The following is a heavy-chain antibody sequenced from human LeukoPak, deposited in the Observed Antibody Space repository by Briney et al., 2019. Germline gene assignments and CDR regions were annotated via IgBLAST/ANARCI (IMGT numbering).Heavy chain of an antibody. CDR1: GFTFDDYA. J-gene: IGHJ3*02. D-gene: IGHD1-26*01. CDR3: AKDINAVGATTAAFDI. Sequence: PGGSLRLSCAASGFTFDDYAMHWVRQAPGKGLEWVSGISWNSGSIGYADSVKGRFTISRDNAKNSLYLQMNSLRAEDTALYYCAKDINAVGATTAAFDIWGQGTMVTVSS. CDR2: ISWNSGSI. V-gene: IGHV3-9*01.